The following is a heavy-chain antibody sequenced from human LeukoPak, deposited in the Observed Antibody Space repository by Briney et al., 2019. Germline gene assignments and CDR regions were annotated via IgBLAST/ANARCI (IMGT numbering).Heavy chain of an antibody. Sequence: ASVKVSCKASGYTFINYGISWVRQAPGQGLEWMGWISAYNGDTKYGEGFQDRVTLTRDTSTTTAYMDLRGLRSDDTAVYYCARMGDCSGGSCYYYYYYMDVWGKGTTVTVSS. D-gene: IGHD2-15*01. CDR2: ISAYNGDT. J-gene: IGHJ6*03. CDR3: ARMGDCSGGSCYYYYYYMDV. V-gene: IGHV1-18*01. CDR1: GYTFINYG.